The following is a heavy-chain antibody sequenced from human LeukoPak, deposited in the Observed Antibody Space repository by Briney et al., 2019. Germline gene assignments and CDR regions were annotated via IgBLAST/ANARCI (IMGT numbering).Heavy chain of an antibody. Sequence: GGSLRLSCAASGFTFSNYAMNWVRQAPGKGLEWVSALNGGGDSTYYADSVKGRFTISRDNAKNSLYLQMNSLRAEDTAVYYCASYYGSGSYYNVVDYWGQGTLVTVSS. V-gene: IGHV3-23*01. CDR1: GFTFSNYA. D-gene: IGHD3-10*01. CDR3: ASYYGSGSYYNVVDY. J-gene: IGHJ4*02. CDR2: LNGGGDST.